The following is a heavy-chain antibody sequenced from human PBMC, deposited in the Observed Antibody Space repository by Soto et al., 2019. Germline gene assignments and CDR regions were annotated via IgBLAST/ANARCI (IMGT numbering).Heavy chain of an antibody. CDR2: INWNGGST. CDR3: ARHGHRYYYYMDV. Sequence: GGSLRLSCAASGFTFDDYGMSWVRQAPGKGLEWVSGINWNGGSTGYADSVKGRFTISRDNAKNSLYLQMNSLRAEDTALYHCARHGHRYYYYMDVWGKGTTVTVSS. CDR1: GFTFDDYG. V-gene: IGHV3-20*01. J-gene: IGHJ6*03.